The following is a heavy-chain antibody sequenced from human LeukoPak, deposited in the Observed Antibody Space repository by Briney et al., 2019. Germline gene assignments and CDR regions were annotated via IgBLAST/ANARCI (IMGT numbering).Heavy chain of an antibody. D-gene: IGHD2-2*01. V-gene: IGHV3-9*01. J-gene: IGHJ4*02. CDR1: GFTFDDYA. Sequence: GGSLRLSCAASGFTFDDYAMHWVRQAPGKGLEWVSGISWNSGSIGYADSVKGRFTISRDNAKNSLYLQMNSLRAEDTALYYCAKGYCSSTSCPWGYWGQGTLVTVSS. CDR3: AKGYCSSTSCPWGY. CDR2: ISWNSGSI.